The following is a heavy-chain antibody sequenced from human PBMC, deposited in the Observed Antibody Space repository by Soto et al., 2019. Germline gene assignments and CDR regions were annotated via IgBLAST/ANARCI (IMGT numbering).Heavy chain of an antibody. V-gene: IGHV3-23*01. D-gene: IGHD2-15*01. CDR3: ATGRAASTQFDY. CDR1: GFTFSNYV. CDR2: ITGSGATT. Sequence: EVHLLESGGALVQPGGSLRLSCAASGFTFSNYVMNWVRQAPGKGLEWVSSITGSGATTYYADSVKGRFTISRDNSKHTLYLRMNSLRTEDTAVYYCATGRAASTQFDYWGQGTLVTVSS. J-gene: IGHJ4*02.